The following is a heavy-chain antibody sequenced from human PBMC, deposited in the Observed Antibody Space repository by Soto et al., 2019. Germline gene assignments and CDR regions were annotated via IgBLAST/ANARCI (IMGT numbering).Heavy chain of an antibody. D-gene: IGHD2-2*01. V-gene: IGHV4-59*01. CDR2: IYYSGST. J-gene: IGHJ4*02. Sequence: SETLSLTCTVSGGSISSYYWSWIRQPPGKGLEWIGYIYYSGSTNYNPSLKSRVTISEDTSKNQFSLKLSSVTAADTAVYYCARGYVVPAAMDYWGQGTLVTVSS. CDR1: GGSISSYY. CDR3: ARGYVVPAAMDY.